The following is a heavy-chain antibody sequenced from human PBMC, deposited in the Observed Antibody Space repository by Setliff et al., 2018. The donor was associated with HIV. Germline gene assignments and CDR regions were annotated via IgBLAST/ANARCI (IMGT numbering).Heavy chain of an antibody. V-gene: IGHV3-74*03. CDR2: ISNDGSII. D-gene: IGHD2-2*01. CDR3: ATDKYCSSSRCYPDMDV. Sequence: PGGSLRLSCAASGFSLTPYWMHWVRQAPGKGLVWVARISNDGSIIEYADSVKGRFTISRDNAKNTLYLQVNSLRTDDTAMYYCATDKYCSSSRCYPDMDVWGKGTTVTV. J-gene: IGHJ6*03. CDR1: GFSLTPYW.